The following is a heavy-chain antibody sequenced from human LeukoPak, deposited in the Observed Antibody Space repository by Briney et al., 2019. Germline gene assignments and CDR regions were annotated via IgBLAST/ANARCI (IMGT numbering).Heavy chain of an antibody. CDR3: ARDPTTVTKGFDV. Sequence: SETLSLTCTVSGGSISSYYWSWIRQPAGKGPEWIGRIYTSGSTNYNPSLKSRVTMSVDTSENQFSLKLSSVTAADTAVYYCARDPTTVTKGFDVWGQGTMVTVSS. CDR2: IYTSGST. D-gene: IGHD4-17*01. J-gene: IGHJ3*01. CDR1: GGSISSYY. V-gene: IGHV4-4*07.